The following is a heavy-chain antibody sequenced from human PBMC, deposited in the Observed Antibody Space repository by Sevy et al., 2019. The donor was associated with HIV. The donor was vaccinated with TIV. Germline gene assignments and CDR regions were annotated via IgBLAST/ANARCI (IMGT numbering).Heavy chain of an antibody. D-gene: IGHD3-3*01. CDR1: GYSFNSHW. J-gene: IGHJ4*02. CDR2: IDPSESQI. V-gene: IGHV5-10-1*01. CDR3: ARHLYYDSYPDLAY. Sequence: GESLKISCKGSGYSFNSHWITWVRQVPGKGLEWMGRIDPSESQINYSPSFGGHVTLSVDKSLTTAYLQWSSLKASDTAIYYCARHLYYDSYPDLAYWGQGTLVTVSS.